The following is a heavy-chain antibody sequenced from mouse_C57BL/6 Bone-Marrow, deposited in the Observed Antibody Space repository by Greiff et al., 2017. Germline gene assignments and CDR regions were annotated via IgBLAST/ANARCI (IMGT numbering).Heavy chain of an antibody. CDR2: INPNNGGT. V-gene: IGHV1-26*01. Sequence: VQLQQSGPELVKPGASVKISCKASGYTFTDYYMNWVKQSHGKSLEWIGDINPNNGGTSYNQKFKGKATLTVDKSSRTAYMELRSLTSEDSAVYYCARPALITTVVAPYYFDYWGQGTTLTVSS. CDR3: ARPALITTVVAPYYFDY. CDR1: GYTFTDYY. D-gene: IGHD1-1*01. J-gene: IGHJ2*01.